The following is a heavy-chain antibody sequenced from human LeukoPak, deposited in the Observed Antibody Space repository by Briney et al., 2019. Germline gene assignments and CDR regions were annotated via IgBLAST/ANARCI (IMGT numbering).Heavy chain of an antibody. CDR3: ARAYGGKGNYYYGMDV. D-gene: IGHD4-23*01. CDR2: IYYSGST. CDR1: GGSISSGGYY. J-gene: IGHJ6*02. Sequence: SQTLSLTCTVSGGSISSGGYYWSWIRQPPGKGLEWIGYIYYSGSTNYNPSLKSRVTISVDTSKNQFSLKLSSVTAADTAVYYCARAYGGKGNYYYGMDVWGQGTTVTVSS. V-gene: IGHV4-61*08.